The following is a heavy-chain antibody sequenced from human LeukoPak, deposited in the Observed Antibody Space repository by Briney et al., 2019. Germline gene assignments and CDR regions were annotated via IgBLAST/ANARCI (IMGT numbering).Heavy chain of an antibody. J-gene: IGHJ4*02. V-gene: IGHV3-23*01. Sequence: GGSLRLSCTASGFTFSNYAMSWVRQAPGKGLEWVSAISGSGGSTYYADSVKGRFTISRDNSKNTLYLQMNSLRAEDTAVYYCAKDPREFPGDLAFDYWGQGTLVTVSS. CDR3: AKDPREFPGDLAFDY. D-gene: IGHD7-27*01. CDR1: GFTFSNYA. CDR2: ISGSGGST.